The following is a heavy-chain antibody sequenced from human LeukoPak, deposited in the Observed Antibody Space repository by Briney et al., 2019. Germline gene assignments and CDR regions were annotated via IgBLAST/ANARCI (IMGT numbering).Heavy chain of an antibody. V-gene: IGHV3-30-3*01. Sequence: GRSLRLSCAASGFTFSSYAMHWVRQAPGKGLEWVAVISYDGSNKYYADSVKGRFTISRDNSKNTLYLQMNSLRAEDTAVYYCARQGLGYCSSTSCYKDAFDIWGQGTMVTVSS. CDR3: ARQGLGYCSSTSCYKDAFDI. J-gene: IGHJ3*02. D-gene: IGHD2-2*02. CDR1: GFTFSSYA. CDR2: ISYDGSNK.